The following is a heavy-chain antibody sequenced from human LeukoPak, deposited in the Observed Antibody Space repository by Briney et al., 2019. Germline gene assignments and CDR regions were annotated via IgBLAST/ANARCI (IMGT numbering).Heavy chain of an antibody. D-gene: IGHD3-10*01. V-gene: IGHV4-31*03. CDR1: GGSISTDNYY. J-gene: IGHJ5*02. Sequence: SETLSLTCTVSGGSISTDNYYWSWVRQSPVKGLEWLGYIHHSGTTYYNPSLRSRVSISVDTSKNQFSLNLNSVTAADTAVYYCARNLFPYFGELDPWGRGTLVTVSS. CDR3: ARNLFPYFGELDP. CDR2: IHHSGTT.